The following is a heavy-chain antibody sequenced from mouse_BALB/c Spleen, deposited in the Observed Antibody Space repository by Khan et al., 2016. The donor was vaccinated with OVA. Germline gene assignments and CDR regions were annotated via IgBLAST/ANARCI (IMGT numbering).Heavy chain of an antibody. J-gene: IGHJ4*01. D-gene: IGHD2-1*01. V-gene: IGHV8-12*01. CDR2: IYWDDDK. CDR1: GFSLSTSGLG. Sequence: QVTLKESGPGILQPSQTLSLTCSFSGFSLSTSGLGVSWIRQPSGKGLEWLAHIYWDDDKRYNPSLKSRLTISKDTSSNQVFLKITSVDTADAATYYCGRMHGNYNYAMDYWGQGTSVTVSS. CDR3: GRMHGNYNYAMDY.